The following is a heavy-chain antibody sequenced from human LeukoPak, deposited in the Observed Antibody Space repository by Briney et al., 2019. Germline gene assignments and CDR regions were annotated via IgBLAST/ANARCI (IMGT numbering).Heavy chain of an antibody. CDR2: ISAYNGNT. CDR3: ARARAVAGPAFDP. Sequence: GASVKVSCKASGGTFSSYAISWVRQAPGQGLEWMGWISAYNGNTNYAQKLQGRVTMTTDTSTSTAYMELRSLRSDDTAVYYCARARAVAGPAFDPWGQGTLVTVSS. V-gene: IGHV1-18*01. D-gene: IGHD6-19*01. CDR1: GGTFSSYA. J-gene: IGHJ5*02.